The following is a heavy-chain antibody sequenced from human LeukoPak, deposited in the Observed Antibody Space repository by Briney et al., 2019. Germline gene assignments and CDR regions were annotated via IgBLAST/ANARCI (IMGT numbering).Heavy chain of an antibody. CDR3: ARQLTYLDYGDYGGHWFDP. Sequence: SETLSLTCSVSGGSISRDYWSWIRQPPGKGLEWIGYIYYSGSTNYNPSLKSCVTISVDTSKNQFSLKLSSVTAADTAVYYCARQLTYLDYGDYGGHWFDPWGQGTLVTVSS. V-gene: IGHV4-59*08. D-gene: IGHD4-17*01. CDR1: GGSISRDY. J-gene: IGHJ5*02. CDR2: IYYSGST.